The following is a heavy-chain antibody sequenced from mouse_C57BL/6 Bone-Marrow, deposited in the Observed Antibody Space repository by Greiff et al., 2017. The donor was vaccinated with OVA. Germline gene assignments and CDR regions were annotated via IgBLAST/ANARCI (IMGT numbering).Heavy chain of an antibody. CDR3: TTYIYGSSLYYFDY. CDR1: GFNIKDDY. D-gene: IGHD1-1*01. J-gene: IGHJ2*01. CDR2: IDPENGDT. Sequence: EVQLQQSGAELVRPGASVKLSCTASGFNIKDDYMHWVKQRPEQGLEWIGWIDPENGDTEYASKFQGKATITADTSSNTAYLQLSSLTSEDTAVYYCTTYIYGSSLYYFDYWGQGTTLTVSS. V-gene: IGHV14-4*01.